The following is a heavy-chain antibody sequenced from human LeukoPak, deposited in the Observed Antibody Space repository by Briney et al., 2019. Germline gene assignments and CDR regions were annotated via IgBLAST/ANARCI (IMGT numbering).Heavy chain of an antibody. D-gene: IGHD2-15*01. CDR1: GFTFSSYE. Sequence: GGSLRLSCAASGFTFSSYEMNWVRQAPGKGLEWVSYISSSGTTIYYADSVRGRFTISRDNAKNSLYLQLNSLRAEDTAFYYCARDPLVLVSDTPGAFDYWGQGTLVTVSS. J-gene: IGHJ4*02. V-gene: IGHV3-48*03. CDR2: ISSSGTTI. CDR3: ARDPLVLVSDTPGAFDY.